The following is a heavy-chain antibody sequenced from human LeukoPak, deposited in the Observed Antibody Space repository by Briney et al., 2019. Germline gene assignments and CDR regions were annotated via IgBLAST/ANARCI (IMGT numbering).Heavy chain of an antibody. CDR1: GGSFSGYY. Sequence: PSETLSLTCAVYGGSFSGYYWSWIRQPPGKGLEWIGEINHSGSTNYNPSLKSRVTISVDTSKNQFSLKLSSVTAADTAAYYCARDGLGYCTNGVCYTAYYFDYWGQGTLVTVSS. CDR2: INHSGST. CDR3: ARDGLGYCTNGVCYTAYYFDY. J-gene: IGHJ4*02. V-gene: IGHV4-34*01. D-gene: IGHD2-8*01.